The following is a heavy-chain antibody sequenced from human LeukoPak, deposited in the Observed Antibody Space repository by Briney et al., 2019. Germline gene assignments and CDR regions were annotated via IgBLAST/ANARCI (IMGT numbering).Heavy chain of an antibody. D-gene: IGHD2-2*02. CDR2: INAGNGNT. J-gene: IGHJ4*02. CDR1: GYTFTSYA. CDR3: ARPKYQLLYCFGY. V-gene: IGHV1-3*01. Sequence: ASVKVSCKASGYTFTSYAMHWVCQAPGQRLEWMGWINAGNGNTKYSQKFQGRVTITRDTSASTAYMELSSLRSEDTAVYYCARPKYQLLYCFGYWGQGTLVAVSS.